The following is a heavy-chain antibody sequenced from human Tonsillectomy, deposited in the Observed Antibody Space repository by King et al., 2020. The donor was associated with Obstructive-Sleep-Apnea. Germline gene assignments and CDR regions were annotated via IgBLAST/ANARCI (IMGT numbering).Heavy chain of an antibody. D-gene: IGHD3-22*01. CDR2: IYYSGST. J-gene: IGHJ3*02. Sequence: VQLQESGPGLVKPSETLSLTCTVSVGSISSYYWSWIRQPPGKGLEWIGYIYYSGSTNYNPSLKSRVTISVDTSKNQFSLKLRSVTAADTAVYYCARGAPDSSGYYYGSAFDIWGQGTMVTVSS. V-gene: IGHV4-59*01. CDR1: VGSISSYY. CDR3: ARGAPDSSGYYYGSAFDI.